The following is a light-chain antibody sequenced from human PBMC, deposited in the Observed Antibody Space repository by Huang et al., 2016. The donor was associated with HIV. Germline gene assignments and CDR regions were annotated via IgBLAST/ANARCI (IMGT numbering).Light chain of an antibody. CDR2: DAS. Sequence: IRMTQSPSSLSASTGDRVTITCRASQNVGTSLAWYQQRQGRAPVLLIYDASTLQRGVPSRFSGSGSRTVFTLTIGCLQVEDAATYYCQHSDGLSPLTFGGGT. V-gene: IGKV1-8*01. J-gene: IGKJ4*01. CDR1: QNVGTS. CDR3: QHSDGLSPLT.